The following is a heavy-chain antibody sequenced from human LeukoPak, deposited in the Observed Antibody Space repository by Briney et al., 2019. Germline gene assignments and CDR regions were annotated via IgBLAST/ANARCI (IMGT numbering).Heavy chain of an antibody. CDR3: ARAPYDILTGSIYYGMDV. D-gene: IGHD3-9*01. Sequence: PSETLSLTCTVSGGSISSYYWSWIRQPPGKGLEWIGYIFYNGSTNYNPSLKSRVTISVDTSKNQFSLKLSSVTAADTAVYYCARAPYDILTGSIYYGMDVWGQGTTVTVSS. V-gene: IGHV4-59*01. J-gene: IGHJ6*02. CDR2: IFYNGST. CDR1: GGSISSYY.